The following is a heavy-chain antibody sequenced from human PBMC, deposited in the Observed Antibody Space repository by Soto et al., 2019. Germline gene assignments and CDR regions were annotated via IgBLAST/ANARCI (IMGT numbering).Heavy chain of an antibody. CDR2: ISSNGGST. CDR3: VKGHYYDSSGAFDI. D-gene: IGHD3-22*01. V-gene: IGHV3-64D*09. J-gene: IGHJ3*02. CDR1: GFTFSSYA. Sequence: GGSLRLSCSASGFTFSSYAMHWVRQAPGKGLEYVSAISSNGGSTYYADSVKGRFTISRDNSKNTLYLQMSSLRAEDTAVYYCVKGHYYDSSGAFDIWGQGTMVTVS.